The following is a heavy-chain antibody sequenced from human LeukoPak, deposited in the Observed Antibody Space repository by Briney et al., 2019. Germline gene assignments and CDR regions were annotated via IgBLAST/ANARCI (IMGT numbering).Heavy chain of an antibody. J-gene: IGHJ4*02. V-gene: IGHV4-59*01. CDR1: GGSFSGYY. Sequence: SETLSLTCAVYGGSFSGYYWSWIRQPPGKGLEWIGYIYYSGSTNYNPSLKSRVTISVDTSKNQFSLKLSSVTAADTAVYYCARVRYYYDSSGFSAYYFDYWGQGTLVTVSS. D-gene: IGHD3-22*01. CDR3: ARVRYYYDSSGFSAYYFDY. CDR2: IYYSGST.